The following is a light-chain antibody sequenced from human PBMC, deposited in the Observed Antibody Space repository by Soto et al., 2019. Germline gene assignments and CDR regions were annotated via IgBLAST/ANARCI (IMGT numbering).Light chain of an antibody. Sequence: EIVFTQSPATLSLSPGERATLSCRASQSVSSNLAWYQQRPGQAPRLLIYDASTRATGIPSRFSGSGSGTEFTLTISSLQSEDFAVYYCQQYNNWPRTFGQGTKVDIK. V-gene: IGKV3-15*01. J-gene: IGKJ1*01. CDR1: QSVSSN. CDR3: QQYNNWPRT. CDR2: DAS.